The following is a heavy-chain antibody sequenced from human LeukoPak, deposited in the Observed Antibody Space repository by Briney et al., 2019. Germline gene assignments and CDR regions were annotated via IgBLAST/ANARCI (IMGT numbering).Heavy chain of an antibody. J-gene: IGHJ4*02. CDR2: IFYSGSA. CDR1: GDSISSTSYY. V-gene: IGHV4-39*07. CDR3: ARDNGRLYFDY. Sequence: SETLSLTCIVSGDSISSTSYYWAWIRQPPGKGLEWIGMIFYSGSAYYTPSLRGRVTLSVDTSKSPFSLKLGSVTAADTAVYYCARDNGRLYFDYWGQGTLVTVSS.